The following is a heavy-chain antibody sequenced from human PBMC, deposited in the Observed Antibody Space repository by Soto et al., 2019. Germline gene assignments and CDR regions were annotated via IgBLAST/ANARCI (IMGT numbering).Heavy chain of an antibody. V-gene: IGHV1-24*01. Sequence: ASVKVSCKVSGYTLTELSMHWVRQAPGKGLEWMGGFDPEDGETIYAQKFQGRVTMTEDTSTDTAYMELRSLGSEDTAGYYCATGAVADNGETGWGQGTLVTVSS. J-gene: IGHJ4*02. CDR2: FDPEDGET. CDR1: GYTLTELS. D-gene: IGHD6-19*01. CDR3: ATGAVADNGETG.